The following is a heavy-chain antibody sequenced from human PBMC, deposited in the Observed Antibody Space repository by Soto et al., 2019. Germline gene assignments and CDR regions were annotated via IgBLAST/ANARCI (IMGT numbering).Heavy chain of an antibody. CDR1: GGSISSGGYY. CDR2: NYYSGIT. Sequence: QVQLQESGPGLVKPSQTLSLTCTVSGGSISSGGYYWTWIRQHPGKGLEWIGYNYYSGITYYNPSLKSRVTSSLDKSKNHFSLKLSSVTAADTAVYYCARGSSIAGLYYGMDVWGQGTTVTVSS. CDR3: ARGSSIAGLYYGMDV. D-gene: IGHD6-6*01. V-gene: IGHV4-31*03. J-gene: IGHJ6*02.